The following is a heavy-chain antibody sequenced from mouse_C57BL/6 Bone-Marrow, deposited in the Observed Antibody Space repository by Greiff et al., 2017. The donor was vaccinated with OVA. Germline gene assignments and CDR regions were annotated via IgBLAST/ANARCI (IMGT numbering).Heavy chain of an antibody. CDR1: GYTFTDYY. D-gene: IGHD1-1*01. Sequence: VQLQESGAELVKPGASVKISCKASGYTFTDYYINWVKQRPGQGLEWIGKIGPGSGSTYYNEKFKGKATLTADKSSSTAYMQLSSLTSEDSAVYFCGTYYGRFHWYFDVWGTGTTVTVSS. CDR2: IGPGSGST. CDR3: GTYYGRFHWYFDV. J-gene: IGHJ1*03. V-gene: IGHV1-77*01.